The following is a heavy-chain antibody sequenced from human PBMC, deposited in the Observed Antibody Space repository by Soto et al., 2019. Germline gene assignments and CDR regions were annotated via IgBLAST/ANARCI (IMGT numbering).Heavy chain of an antibody. CDR3: ARERGVWLGNLLHHGGFDP. CDR2: ILYTGTT. D-gene: IGHD3-22*01. V-gene: IGHV4-59*01. CDR1: GGSINDYY. Sequence: SLTCTVSGGSINDYYWSWIRQPPGKGLEWIGYILYTGTTSYNPSLKSRVTISVDTSRNQFSLRLTSVTAADTAVYYCARERGVWLGNLLHHGGFDPWGQGTLGNGS. J-gene: IGHJ5*02.